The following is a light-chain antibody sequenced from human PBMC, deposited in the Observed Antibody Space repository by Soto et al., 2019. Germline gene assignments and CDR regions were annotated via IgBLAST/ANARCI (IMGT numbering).Light chain of an antibody. CDR2: WAS. J-gene: IGKJ5*01. CDR3: QQYYNSPIT. Sequence: DSGMSQYTDSLAVSLGERATINCKSSQSLISNSSNKNFLGWYQQKPGQPPKLLIYWASTRGSGVPDRFSGSGSGTDFTLTISSLQSEDVAVYYCQQYYNSPITFGQGTRLEIK. V-gene: IGKV4-1*01. CDR1: QSLISNSSNKNF.